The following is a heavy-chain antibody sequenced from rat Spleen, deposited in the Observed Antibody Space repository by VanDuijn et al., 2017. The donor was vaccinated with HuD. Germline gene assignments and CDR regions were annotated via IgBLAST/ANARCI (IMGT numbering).Heavy chain of an antibody. CDR2: ISSGGGGI. Sequence: EVQLVESDGGSVQPGGSLKVSCVASGFTFSDYYMAWVRQAPTKGLEWVATISSGGGGIYYPDSVQGRFTISRHNAKSTLYLQMDSLRSEDTATYFCAGAGYLRDWYFDFWGPGTMVTVSS. J-gene: IGHJ1*01. CDR1: GFTFSDYY. D-gene: IGHD2-2*01. CDR3: AGAGYLRDWYFDF. V-gene: IGHV5-20*01.